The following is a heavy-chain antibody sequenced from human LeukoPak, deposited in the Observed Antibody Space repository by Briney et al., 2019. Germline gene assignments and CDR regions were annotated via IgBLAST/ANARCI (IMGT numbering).Heavy chain of an antibody. CDR3: ARHDSFIPY. J-gene: IGHJ4*02. Sequence: GGSLRLSCAASGFTFNYYAMTWVRQAPGKGLEWVSAISDNEGSTYYTDSVKGRFTISRDNTKNTVYLQMNNLRADDTAVYFCARHDSFIPYWGQGTLVTVSS. D-gene: IGHD5-18*01. CDR2: ISDNEGST. V-gene: IGHV3-23*01. CDR1: GFTFNYYA.